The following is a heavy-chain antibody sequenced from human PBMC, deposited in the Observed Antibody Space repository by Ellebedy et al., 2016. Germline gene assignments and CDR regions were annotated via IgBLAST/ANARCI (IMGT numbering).Heavy chain of an antibody. D-gene: IGHD3-10*01. V-gene: IGHV3-23*01. CDR2: ISSHVSFK. CDR1: GFTFTSHS. CDR3: AKALPGRFGEIHY. Sequence: GESLKISXATSGFTFTSHSLSWVRQAPGKGLEWVSSISSHVSFKYYADSLKGRFTIFRDNSKNTLYLQLDSLKVEDTALYYCAKALPGRFGEIHYWGQGTLVTVSS. J-gene: IGHJ4*02.